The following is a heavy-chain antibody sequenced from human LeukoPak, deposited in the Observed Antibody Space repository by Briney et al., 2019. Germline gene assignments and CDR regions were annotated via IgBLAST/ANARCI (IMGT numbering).Heavy chain of an antibody. CDR1: GGAFSSYA. Sequence: GASVKVSCKASGGAFSSYAISWVRQAPGQGLEWMGRIIPILGIANYAQKFQGRVTITADKSTSTAYMELSSLRSEDTAVYYCAGPSPPVVVALGDAFDIWGQGTMVTVSS. CDR2: IIPILGIA. CDR3: AGPSPPVVVALGDAFDI. J-gene: IGHJ3*02. V-gene: IGHV1-69*04. D-gene: IGHD2-15*01.